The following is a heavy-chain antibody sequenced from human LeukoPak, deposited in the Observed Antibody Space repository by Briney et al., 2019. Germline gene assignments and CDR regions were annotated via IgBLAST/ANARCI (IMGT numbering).Heavy chain of an antibody. J-gene: IGHJ4*02. D-gene: IGHD6-19*01. CDR3: ARPTSGWYAGGFDY. V-gene: IGHV3-23*01. Sequence: GGSLRLSCAASGFTFINYAMNWVRQAPEKGLEWVSALSFSGLTTYYADSVRGRFTISRDNSKSTLYLQMNSLRAEDTALYYCARPTSGWYAGGFDYWGQGILVTVSS. CDR1: GFTFINYA. CDR2: LSFSGLTT.